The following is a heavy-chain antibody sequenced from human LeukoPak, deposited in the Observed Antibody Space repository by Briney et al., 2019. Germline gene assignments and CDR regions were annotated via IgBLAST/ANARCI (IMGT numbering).Heavy chain of an antibody. CDR1: GFTFSSYA. CDR2: ISYDGSNK. CDR3: AKDEGRYSSSSVGYYFDY. V-gene: IGHV3-30-3*01. D-gene: IGHD6-6*01. J-gene: IGHJ4*02. Sequence: GGSLRLSCAASGFTFSSYAMHWVRQAPGKGLEWVAVISYDGSNKYYADSVKGRFTISRDNSKNTLYLQMNSLRAEDTAVYYCAKDEGRYSSSSVGYYFDYWGQGTLVTVSS.